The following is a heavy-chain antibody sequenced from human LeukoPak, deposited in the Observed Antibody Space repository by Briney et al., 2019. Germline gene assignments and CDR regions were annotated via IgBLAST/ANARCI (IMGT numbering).Heavy chain of an antibody. V-gene: IGHV4-31*03. CDR1: GGSISSGGYY. D-gene: IGHD5-24*01. CDR2: IDYSGST. CDR3: ARGDRDPYFDY. Sequence: SQTLSLTCTVSGGSISSGGYYWSWIRQHPGKGLEWIEYIDYSGSTYYNPSLKSRVTILVDTSKNQFSLKLSSVTAADTAVYYCARGDRDPYFDYWGQGSLVTVSS. J-gene: IGHJ4*02.